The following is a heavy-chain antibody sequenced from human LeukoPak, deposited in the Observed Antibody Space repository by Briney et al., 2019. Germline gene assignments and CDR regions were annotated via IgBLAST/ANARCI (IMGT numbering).Heavy chain of an antibody. J-gene: IGHJ3*02. D-gene: IGHD6-19*01. Sequence: SETLSLTCTVSGGSISSYYWSWIRQPPGKGLEWIGNIYYSGSTKHNPSLKSRVTVSVDTSKNRFSLKLSSVTAADTAVYYCARPYSSGWHGAFDIWGQGTMVTVSS. CDR2: IYYSGST. CDR3: ARPYSSGWHGAFDI. CDR1: GGSISSYY. V-gene: IGHV4-59*01.